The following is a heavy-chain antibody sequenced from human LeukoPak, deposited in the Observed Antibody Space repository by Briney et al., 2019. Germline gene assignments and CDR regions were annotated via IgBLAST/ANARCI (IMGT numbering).Heavy chain of an antibody. V-gene: IGHV1-69*05. CDR2: IIPIFGTT. CDR3: ARGGY. J-gene: IGHJ4*02. Sequence: SSVTVSCKASVGTFSSYGISWVRQAPRHRLEWMGRIIPIFGTTNHAQKFLGRVTITTDESTSTAYMELSILRSEDTAVDDCARGGYWGQGTLVTVSS. CDR1: VGTFSSYG.